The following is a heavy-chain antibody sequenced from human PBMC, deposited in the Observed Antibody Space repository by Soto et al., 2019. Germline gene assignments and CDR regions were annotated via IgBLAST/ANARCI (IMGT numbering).Heavy chain of an antibody. D-gene: IGHD6-19*01. V-gene: IGHV1-46*01. Sequence: ASVKVSWKASGYTITIYYMHWVRQDPGQGLEWMGIINPSGGSTSYAQKFQGRVTMTRDTSTSTVYMELSSLRSEDTAVYYCASSPVAVAGKGYYYYGMDVWGQGTTVTVSS. J-gene: IGHJ6*02. CDR2: INPSGGST. CDR1: GYTITIYY. CDR3: ASSPVAVAGKGYYYYGMDV.